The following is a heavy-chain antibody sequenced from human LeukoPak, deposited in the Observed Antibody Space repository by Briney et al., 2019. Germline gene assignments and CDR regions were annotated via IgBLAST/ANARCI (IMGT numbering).Heavy chain of an antibody. CDR1: GDRVSSSSGA. Sequence: SQNLSLTCAISGDRVSSSSGAWNWIWQSPSRGLEWLGRTYYRSKWYNDYAVSVKSRLTINPDTSKNQFSLHLNSVTPEDTAVYYCASGVRGTTASFDSWGQGTLVTVSS. CDR3: ASGVRGTTASFDS. J-gene: IGHJ4*02. D-gene: IGHD1-1*01. CDR2: TYYRSKWYN. V-gene: IGHV6-1*01.